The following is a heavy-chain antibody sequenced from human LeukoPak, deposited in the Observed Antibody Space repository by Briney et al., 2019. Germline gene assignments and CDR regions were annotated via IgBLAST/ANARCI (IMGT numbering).Heavy chain of an antibody. CDR3: ARITYDFWSGYYMPDDP. Sequence: ASVKVSFKASGYTFTNNGISWVRQAPGQGLEWMGLISIYNGNTDYAQKLRGRVTMTTDISTSTAYMELRSLRSYDTAVYYCARITYDFWSGYYMPDDPWGQGTLVTVSS. D-gene: IGHD3-3*01. J-gene: IGHJ5*02. V-gene: IGHV1-18*01. CDR2: ISIYNGNT. CDR1: GYTFTNNG.